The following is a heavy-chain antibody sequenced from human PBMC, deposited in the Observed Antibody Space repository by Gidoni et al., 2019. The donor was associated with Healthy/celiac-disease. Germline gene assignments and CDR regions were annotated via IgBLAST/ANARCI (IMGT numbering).Heavy chain of an antibody. J-gene: IGHJ5*02. CDR3: ARVSAFGVVIISVDWFDP. D-gene: IGHD3-3*01. V-gene: IGHV1-18*01. Sequence: QVQLVQSGAEVKKPGASVKVSCKASGYTFTSYGISWVRQAPGQGLEWMGWISAYNGNTNYAQKLQGRVTMTTDTSTSTAYMELRSLRSDDTAVYYCARVSAFGVVIISVDWFDPWGQGTLVTVSS. CDR2: ISAYNGNT. CDR1: GYTFTSYG.